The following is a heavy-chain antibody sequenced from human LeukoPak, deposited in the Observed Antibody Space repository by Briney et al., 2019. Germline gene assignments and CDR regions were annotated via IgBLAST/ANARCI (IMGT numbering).Heavy chain of an antibody. CDR1: GYTFTSYY. J-gene: IGHJ4*02. CDR2: INTKSGGT. Sequence: ASVKVSCKASGYTFTSYYMHWVRQAPGQGLEWMGWINTKSGGTNFAQKFQGRVTMTRDTSITTAYMELSRLRSDDTAVYYCAREVPYDTSVYYQPFDFWGQGTLVTVSS. V-gene: IGHV1-2*02. CDR3: AREVPYDTSVYYQPFDF. D-gene: IGHD3-22*01.